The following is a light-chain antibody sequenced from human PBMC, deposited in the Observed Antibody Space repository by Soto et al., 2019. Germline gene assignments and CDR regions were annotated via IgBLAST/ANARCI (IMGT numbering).Light chain of an antibody. V-gene: IGKV1-39*01. J-gene: IGKJ1*01. CDR3: QQSYSTPWT. CDR2: AAS. CDR1: QSISSY. Sequence: DIQLTQSPSFLPASVGDRVTITCLASQSISSYLNWYQQKPGKAPKLMIYAASSLQSGVPSRFSGSGSGTDCALTISSLQPEDFATYYCQQSYSTPWTLGQGTKVDI.